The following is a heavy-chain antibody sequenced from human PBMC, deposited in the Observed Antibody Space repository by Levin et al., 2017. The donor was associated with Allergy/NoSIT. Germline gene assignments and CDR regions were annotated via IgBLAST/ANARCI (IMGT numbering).Heavy chain of an antibody. CDR1: GFTFSDYY. J-gene: IGHJ6*02. CDR3: ARDLVPTYSSSSYYRASYYYYGMDV. V-gene: IGHV3-11*01. CDR2: ISSSGSTI. D-gene: IGHD6-13*01. Sequence: SGGSLRLSCAASGFTFSDYYMSWIRQAPGKGLEWVSYISSSGSTIYYADSVKGRFTISRDNAKNSLYLQMNSLRAEDTSVYYCARDLVPTYSSSSYYRASYYYYGMDVWGQGTTVTVSS.